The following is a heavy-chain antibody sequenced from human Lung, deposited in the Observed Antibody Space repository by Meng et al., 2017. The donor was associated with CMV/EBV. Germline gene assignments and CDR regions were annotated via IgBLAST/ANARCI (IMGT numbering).Heavy chain of an antibody. J-gene: IGHJ4*02. D-gene: IGHD2-15*01. CDR3: ASGTPGRSYCDY. CDR2: FVNYVDT. Sequence: QVHLLQSGPEVKKPGASVRVSCKASGYTFGSYGICLVRQAPGQGLEWMGWFVNYVDTYPAPKFQGRVTMTSYTHTNTAFMELRSLTSDDTAVYYCASGTPGRSYCDYWGQGTLVTVSS. V-gene: IGHV1-18*01. CDR1: GYTFGSYG.